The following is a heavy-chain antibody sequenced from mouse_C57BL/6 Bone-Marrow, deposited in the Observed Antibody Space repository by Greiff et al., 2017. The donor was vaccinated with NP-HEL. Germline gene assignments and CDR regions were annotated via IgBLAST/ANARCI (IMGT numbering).Heavy chain of an antibody. Sequence: VQLVESGAELAKPGASVKLSCKASGYTFTSYWMHWVKQRPGQGLEWIGYINPSSGYTKYNQKFKDKATLTADKSSSTAYMQLSSLTYEDSAVYYCASHSSGYYYAMDYWGQGTSVTVSS. CDR2: INPSSGYT. CDR1: GYTFTSYW. CDR3: ASHSSGYYYAMDY. V-gene: IGHV1-7*01. D-gene: IGHD3-2*02. J-gene: IGHJ4*01.